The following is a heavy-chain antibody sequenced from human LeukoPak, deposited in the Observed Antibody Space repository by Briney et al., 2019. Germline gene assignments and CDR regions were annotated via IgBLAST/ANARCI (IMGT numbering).Heavy chain of an antibody. Sequence: SVKVSCKASGGTFSSYAISWVRQAPGQGLEWMGRIIPILGIANYAQKFQGRVTITADKSTSTAYMELSSLRSEDTAVYYCARDRLGQGETPPWGQGTLVTISS. CDR2: IIPILGIA. D-gene: IGHD3-16*01. V-gene: IGHV1-69*04. CDR3: ARDRLGQGETPP. CDR1: GGTFSSYA. J-gene: IGHJ5*02.